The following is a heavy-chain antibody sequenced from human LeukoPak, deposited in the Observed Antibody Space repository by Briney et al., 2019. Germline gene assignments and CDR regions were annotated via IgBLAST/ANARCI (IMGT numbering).Heavy chain of an antibody. CDR2: IGSSGGII. J-gene: IGHJ4*02. Sequence: GGSLRLSCAASGFTFSSYDMTWVRQAPGKGLEWVSYIGSSGGIIYYADSVKGRFTISRDNSKNTLYLQMNSLRAEDTAVYCCARSSSGWFSLDYWGQGTLVTVSS. CDR1: GFTFSSYD. CDR3: ARSSSGWFSLDY. V-gene: IGHV3-48*03. D-gene: IGHD6-19*01.